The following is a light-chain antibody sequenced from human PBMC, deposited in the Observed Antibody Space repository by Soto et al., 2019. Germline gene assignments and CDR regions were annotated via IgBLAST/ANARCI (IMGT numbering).Light chain of an antibody. CDR3: QQYGSSPIT. Sequence: IVLTQSPGTLSLSPGEGATLSCRASQSVGSDFLAWYQQKPGQAPRLLISGASSRATGIPDRFSGSGSATDFTLTISRLEPEDFALYYCQQYGSSPITFGQGTRLEIK. CDR1: QSVGSDF. V-gene: IGKV3-20*01. J-gene: IGKJ5*01. CDR2: GAS.